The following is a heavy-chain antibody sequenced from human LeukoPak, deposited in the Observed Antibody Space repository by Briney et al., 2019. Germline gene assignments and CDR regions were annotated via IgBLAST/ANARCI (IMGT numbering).Heavy chain of an antibody. CDR1: GFTLNNAW. CDR2: IKSKTDGGTT. Sequence: GGSLRLSCAASGFTLNNAWMSWVRQAPGKGLEGVGRIKSKTDGGTTDYAAPVKGRFTISRDESKNTLYLQMNSLKTEDTAVYHCAAERGSGSSSLIYYYYGMDVWGQGTTVTVSS. CDR3: AAERGSGSSSLIYYYYGMDV. J-gene: IGHJ6*02. V-gene: IGHV3-15*01. D-gene: IGHD6-13*01.